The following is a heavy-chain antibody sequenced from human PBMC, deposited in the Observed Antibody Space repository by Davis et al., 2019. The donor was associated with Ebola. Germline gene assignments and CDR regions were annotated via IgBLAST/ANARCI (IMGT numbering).Heavy chain of an antibody. D-gene: IGHD2/OR15-2a*01. CDR1: GFTFKNRT. Sequence: PGGSLRLSCIGSGFTFKNRTFNWVRQAPGKGLEWVSSVSSTSSYTHYGDAVKGRFTISRDNARELLYLQMDNLRADDTGVYYCATRLLSSGGFDLWGQGTPVTVSS. J-gene: IGHJ4*02. CDR2: VSSTSSYT. V-gene: IGHV3-21*01. CDR3: ATRLLSSGGFDL.